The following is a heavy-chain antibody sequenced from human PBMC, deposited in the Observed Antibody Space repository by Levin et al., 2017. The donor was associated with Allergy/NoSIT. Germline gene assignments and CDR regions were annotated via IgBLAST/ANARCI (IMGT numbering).Heavy chain of an antibody. D-gene: IGHD1-7*01. CDR3: ARGGATGTMGSDLDY. Sequence: GASVKVSCKASGGTFSSYAISWVRQAPGQGLEWMGGIIPIFGTANYAQKFQGRVTITADKSTSTAYMELSSLRSEDTAVYYCARGGATGTMGSDLDYWGQGTLVTVSS. J-gene: IGHJ4*02. V-gene: IGHV1-69*06. CDR1: GGTFSSYA. CDR2: IIPIFGTA.